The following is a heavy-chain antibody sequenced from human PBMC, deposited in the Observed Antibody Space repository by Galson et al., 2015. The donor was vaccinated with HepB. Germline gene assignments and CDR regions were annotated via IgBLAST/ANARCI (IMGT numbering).Heavy chain of an antibody. CDR3: AKGSASGSPYYFDY. V-gene: IGHV3-23*01. Sequence: SLRLSCAASGFTFSDYAMSWVRQAPGKGLEWVSAISTSGGNTYHADSVKGRLTISRDNFKNTLYLQMNSLRVDDTATYYCAKGSASGSPYYFDYWGQGSLVTVSS. CDR2: ISTSGGNT. CDR1: GFTFSDYA. D-gene: IGHD5-12*01. J-gene: IGHJ4*02.